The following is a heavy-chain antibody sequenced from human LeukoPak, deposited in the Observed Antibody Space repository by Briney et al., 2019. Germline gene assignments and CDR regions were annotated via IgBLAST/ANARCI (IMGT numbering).Heavy chain of an antibody. CDR2: IIPIFGTA. J-gene: IGHJ3*02. D-gene: IGHD2-21*01. V-gene: IGHV1-69*13. Sequence: SVKVSCKASGGTFSSYAISWVRQAPGQGLEWMGGIIPIFGTANYAQKFQGRVTITADESTSTAYMELSSLRSEDTAVYYCARNVRSESIDAFDIWGQGTMVTVSS. CDR3: ARNVRSESIDAFDI. CDR1: GGTFSSYA.